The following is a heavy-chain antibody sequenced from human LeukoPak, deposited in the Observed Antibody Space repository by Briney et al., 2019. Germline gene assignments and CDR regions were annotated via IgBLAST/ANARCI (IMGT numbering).Heavy chain of an antibody. Sequence: SETLSLTCTESGDSISSYYWSWIPQPAGKGLEWIGSIYISGGTKHNPSLKSRLTMSVETSKNQFSLRLSSVTAADTAVYYCARDKGTSYLSSFDYWGQGTLVTVSS. D-gene: IGHD6-6*01. CDR1: GDSISSYY. V-gene: IGHV4-4*07. J-gene: IGHJ4*02. CDR2: IYISGGT. CDR3: ARDKGTSYLSSFDY.